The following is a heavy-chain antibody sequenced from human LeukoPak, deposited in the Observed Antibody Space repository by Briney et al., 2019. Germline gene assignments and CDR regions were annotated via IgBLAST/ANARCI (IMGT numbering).Heavy chain of an antibody. CDR1: GFTFSSYW. CDR3: KSGGAAPGSFDY. D-gene: IGHD1-1*01. CDR2: IKQDGSEK. V-gene: IGHV3-7*01. J-gene: IGHJ4*02. Sequence: GGSLRLSCAASGFTFSSYWVGWVRQAPGKGLEWVANIKQDGSEKYYVDSVKGRFTISRDNAKNTLYLQLNSLRVEDTAVYYCKSGGAAPGSFDYWGQGTLVTVSP.